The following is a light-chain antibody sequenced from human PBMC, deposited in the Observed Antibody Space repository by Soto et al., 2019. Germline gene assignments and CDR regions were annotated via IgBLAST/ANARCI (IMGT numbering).Light chain of an antibody. CDR1: QSVSSY. J-gene: IGKJ1*01. CDR2: DAS. V-gene: IGKV3-11*01. Sequence: EIVLTQSPATLSLSPGERATLSCRASQSVSSYLAWYQQKPGQAPRLLIYDASNRATGIPARFSGSGSGTYFTLTISSLDPEDFAVYYCQQRTNWPPVFGQGTKVEIK. CDR3: QQRTNWPPV.